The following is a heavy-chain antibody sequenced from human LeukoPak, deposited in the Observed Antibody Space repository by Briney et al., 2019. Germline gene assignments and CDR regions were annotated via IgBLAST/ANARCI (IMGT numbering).Heavy chain of an antibody. J-gene: IGHJ6*02. CDR3: ARHVQDLGIKV. Sequence: SETLSLTCTVSGASISSSDSYWSWIRQPPGKGLEWIGSIYRRGSTSYNPSLKSRVTVSEDMSKNHFSLSLSSVTAADTAVYYCARHVQDLGIKVWGQGTTVTVSS. CDR1: GASISSSDSY. CDR2: IYRRGST. V-gene: IGHV4-39*01.